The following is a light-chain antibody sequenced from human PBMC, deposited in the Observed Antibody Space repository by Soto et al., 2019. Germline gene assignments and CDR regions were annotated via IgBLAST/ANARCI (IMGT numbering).Light chain of an antibody. V-gene: IGKV1-8*01. CDR3: KHRSIWPD. CDR2: AAS. CDR1: QVISIY. J-gene: IGKJ5*01. Sequence: IRMPPSPSSLSASTLYIVPITFRASQVISIYLAWYQQKPLKAPKLLIYAASNSAAGIPARFSGSGSGTDFTLTISSLEPEVFAVYYCKHRSIWPDFGKGTRLEIK.